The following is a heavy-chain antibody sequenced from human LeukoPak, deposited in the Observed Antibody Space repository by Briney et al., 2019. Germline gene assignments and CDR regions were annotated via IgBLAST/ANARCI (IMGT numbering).Heavy chain of an antibody. J-gene: IGHJ4*02. CDR3: AKVGSSTVSFDY. D-gene: IGHD2-2*01. Sequence: PGGSLRLSCAASGFTFSSYSMNWVRQAPGKGLEWVSAISGSGGSTYYADSVKGRFTISRDNSKNTLYLQMNSLRAEDTAVYYCAKVGSSTVSFDYWGQGTLVTVSS. CDR1: GFTFSSYS. CDR2: ISGSGGST. V-gene: IGHV3-23*01.